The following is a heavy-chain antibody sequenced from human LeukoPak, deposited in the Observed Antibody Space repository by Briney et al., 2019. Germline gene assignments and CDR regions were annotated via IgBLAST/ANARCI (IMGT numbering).Heavy chain of an antibody. V-gene: IGHV3-30*19. CDR2: ISYDGTNK. CDR1: GYTFSSYG. J-gene: IGHJ4*02. CDR3: ARELGWLRLPEGYFDY. D-gene: IGHD5-12*01. Sequence: GGSLRLSCAASGYTFSSYGMHWVRQAPGKGLEWVALISYDGTNKYYADSVKGRFTISRDNSKNTLYLQMNSLRAEDTAVYYCARELGWLRLPEGYFDYWGQGTLVTVSS.